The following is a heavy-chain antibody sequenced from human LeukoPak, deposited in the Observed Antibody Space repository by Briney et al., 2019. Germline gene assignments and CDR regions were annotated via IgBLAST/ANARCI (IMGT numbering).Heavy chain of an antibody. CDR1: GYSISSGYY. Sequence: PSETLSLTCAVSGYSISSGYYWGWLRQPPGKGLEWIGNIHHSGSTYYNPSLKSRVTISLDTSKNQFSLKLSSVTAADTAMYYCARRDQRNWFDPWGQGTLVTVSS. D-gene: IGHD2-2*01. J-gene: IGHJ5*02. V-gene: IGHV4-38-2*01. CDR3: ARRDQRNWFDP. CDR2: IHHSGST.